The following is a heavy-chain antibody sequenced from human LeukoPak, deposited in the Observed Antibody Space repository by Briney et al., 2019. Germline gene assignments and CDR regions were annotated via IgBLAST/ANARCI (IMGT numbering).Heavy chain of an antibody. Sequence: GGSLRLSCAASGFTVSSNFMSWVRQAPGKGLEGVSVIYSGSGTYYADSVKVRFTISRDNSKNTLYLQMNSLRAEDTAVYYCAREGLTTSGGAFDIWGQGTMVTVSS. V-gene: IGHV3-66*01. J-gene: IGHJ3*02. D-gene: IGHD4-17*01. CDR3: AREGLTTSGGAFDI. CDR1: GFTVSSNF. CDR2: IYSGSGT.